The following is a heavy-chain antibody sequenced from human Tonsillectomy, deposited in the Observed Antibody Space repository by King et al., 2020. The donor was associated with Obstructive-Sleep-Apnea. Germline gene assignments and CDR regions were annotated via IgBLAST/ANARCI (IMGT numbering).Heavy chain of an antibody. Sequence: PLQESGPGLVKPSETLSLTCTVSGGSISSSNYYWGWIRQPPGKGLEWIGSISYTGTAYYSPSLKSRVTISVDTSKNQFSLRLNSVTAADTAVYYCARQAFVVVTTIKSWHFDLWGRGTLVTVSS. CDR3: ARQAFVVVTTIKSWHFDL. V-gene: IGHV4-39*01. D-gene: IGHD2-21*02. J-gene: IGHJ2*01. CDR1: GGSISSSNYY. CDR2: ISYTGTA.